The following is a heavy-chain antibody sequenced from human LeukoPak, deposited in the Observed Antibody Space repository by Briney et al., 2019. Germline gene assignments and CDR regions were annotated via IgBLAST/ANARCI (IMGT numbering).Heavy chain of an antibody. Sequence: SVKVSCKASGYTFTSYGISWVRQAPGQGLEWMGRIIPILGIANYAQKFQGRVTITADKSTSTAYMELSSLRSEDTAVYYCATLTGIGSYVYWGQGTLVTVSS. CDR3: ATLTGIGSYVY. J-gene: IGHJ4*02. V-gene: IGHV1-69*04. CDR2: IIPILGIA. CDR1: GYTFTSYG. D-gene: IGHD1-20*01.